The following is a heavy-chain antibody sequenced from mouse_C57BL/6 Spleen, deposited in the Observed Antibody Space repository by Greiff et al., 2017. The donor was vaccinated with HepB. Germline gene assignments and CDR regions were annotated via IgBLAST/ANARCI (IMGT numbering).Heavy chain of an antibody. CDR3: AREGYYGSPFAY. J-gene: IGHJ3*01. D-gene: IGHD1-1*01. Sequence: VKLQQPGAELVRPGSSVKLSCKASGYTFTSYWMHWVKQRPIQGLEWIGNIDPSDSETHYNQKFKDKATLTVDKSSSTAYMQLSSLTSEDSAVYYCAREGYYGSPFAYWGQGTLVTVSA. V-gene: IGHV1-52*01. CDR2: IDPSDSET. CDR1: GYTFTSYW.